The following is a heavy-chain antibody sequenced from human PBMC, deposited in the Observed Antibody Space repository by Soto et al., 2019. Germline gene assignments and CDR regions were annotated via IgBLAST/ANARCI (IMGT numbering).Heavy chain of an antibody. CDR2: VSPYNGDT. Sequence: QVQLVQSGAEVKKPGASVKVSCKAFGYTFTTYGINWVRQAPGQGLEWMGWVSPYNGDTTYAQKVQGRVTMPTDTSTRTAYLELGSLRSDDTAVYYCAREVGHMDVWGQGTTVTVSS. CDR3: AREVGHMDV. J-gene: IGHJ6*02. CDR1: GYTFTTYG. V-gene: IGHV1-18*04.